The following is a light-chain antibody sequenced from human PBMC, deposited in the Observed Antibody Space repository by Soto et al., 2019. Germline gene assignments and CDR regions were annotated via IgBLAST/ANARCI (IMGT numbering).Light chain of an antibody. CDR3: QQYLHTPRT. CDR2: WAS. J-gene: IGKJ1*01. Sequence: DAVVTQSPDSLAASLGERATINCKSSQSVLYSSNNKNYLAWYQQKPGQPPKLLIYWASTRASGVPDRFSGRGSGTDFTLTISSLQAEDLAVYYCQQYLHTPRTFGQGTKVEIK. CDR1: QSVLYSSNNKNY. V-gene: IGKV4-1*01.